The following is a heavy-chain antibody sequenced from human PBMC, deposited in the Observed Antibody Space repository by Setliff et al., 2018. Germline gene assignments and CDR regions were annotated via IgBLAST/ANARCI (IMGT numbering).Heavy chain of an antibody. D-gene: IGHD3-16*02. CDR2: IYYRGST. V-gene: IGHV4-39*07. CDR1: GGSISSSSYC. J-gene: IGHJ3*02. Sequence: PSETLSLTCTVSGGSISSSSYCWGWIRQPPGKGLEWIGSIYYRGSTYYNPSLKSRVTISIDTSKNQFSLKLSSVTAADTAVYYCARDLYDYVWGTYRYHDAFDIWGQGTMVTVSS. CDR3: ARDLYDYVWGTYRYHDAFDI.